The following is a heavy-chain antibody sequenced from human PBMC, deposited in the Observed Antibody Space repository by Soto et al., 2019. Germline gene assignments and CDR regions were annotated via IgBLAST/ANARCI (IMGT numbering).Heavy chain of an antibody. V-gene: IGHV4-59*01. CDR3: ARAFGSPIPSLF. Sequence: LSRTCTVSGCYIRIYYWTWIRQPPGKGLEWMGYIYDSGSTNYNPSLKSRVTMSIDTSKNQFSLKLSSVTAADTAVYYCARAFGSPIPSLFWGQGTLVTVSS. CDR1: GCYIRIYY. D-gene: IGHD2-21*01. CDR2: IYDSGST. J-gene: IGHJ4*02.